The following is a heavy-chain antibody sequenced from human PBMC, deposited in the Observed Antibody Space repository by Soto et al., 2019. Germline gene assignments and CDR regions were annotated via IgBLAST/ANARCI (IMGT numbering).Heavy chain of an antibody. CDR3: ARELIEYSSSPYYYYGMDV. D-gene: IGHD6-6*01. CDR2: ISSSGSTI. CDR1: GFTFSSYE. V-gene: IGHV3-48*03. Sequence: PGGSLRLSCAASGFTFSSYEMNWVRQAPGKGLEWVSYISSSGSTIYYADSVEGRFTISRDNAKNSLYLQMNSLRAEDTAVYYCARELIEYSSSPYYYYGMDVWGQGTTVTVSS. J-gene: IGHJ6*02.